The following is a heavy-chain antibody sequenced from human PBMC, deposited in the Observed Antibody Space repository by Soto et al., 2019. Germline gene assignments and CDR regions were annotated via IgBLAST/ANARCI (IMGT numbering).Heavy chain of an antibody. J-gene: IGHJ6*02. V-gene: IGHV1-69*01. CDR2: IIPIFGTA. CDR3: ARDLRPFDQGDIKYYYGMDV. CDR1: GGTFSSYA. D-gene: IGHD2-15*01. Sequence: QVQLVQSGAEVKKPGSSVKVSCKASGGTFSSYAISWVRQAPGQGLEWMGGIIPIFGTANYAQKFQGRVTITAGESTSTAYMELSSLRSEDTAVYYCARDLRPFDQGDIKYYYGMDVWGQGTTVTVSS.